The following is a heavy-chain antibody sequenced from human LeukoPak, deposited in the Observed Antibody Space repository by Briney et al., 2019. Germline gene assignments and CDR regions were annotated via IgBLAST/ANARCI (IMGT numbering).Heavy chain of an antibody. V-gene: IGHV1-69*13. CDR3: AGRWIKKDYYYYMDV. Sequence: GASVKVSCKASGGTFSSYAISWVRQAPGQGLEWMGGIIPIFGTANYAQKFQGRVTITADESTSTAYMELSSLRSEDTAVYYCAGRWIKKDYYYYMDVWGKGTTVTISS. D-gene: IGHD5-24*01. CDR1: GGTFSSYA. J-gene: IGHJ6*03. CDR2: IIPIFGTA.